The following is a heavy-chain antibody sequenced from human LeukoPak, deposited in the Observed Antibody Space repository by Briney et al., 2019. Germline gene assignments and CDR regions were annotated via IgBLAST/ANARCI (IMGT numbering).Heavy chain of an antibody. Sequence: GGALRLSCAASGFTFSSYAMSWVRQAPGKGLEWVSAISGSGGSTYYADSVKGRFTISRDNSKNTLYLHMNSLRAEDTAVYYCAKARGYSYGYLVDYWGQGTLVTVSP. CDR3: AKARGYSYGYLVDY. J-gene: IGHJ4*02. CDR2: ISGSGGST. D-gene: IGHD5-18*01. CDR1: GFTFSSYA. V-gene: IGHV3-23*01.